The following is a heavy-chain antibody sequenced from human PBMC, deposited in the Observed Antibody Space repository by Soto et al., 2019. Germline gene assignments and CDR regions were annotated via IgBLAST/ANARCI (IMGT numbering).Heavy chain of an antibody. J-gene: IGHJ4*02. Sequence: GGSLRLSCAASEFTISSYAMSWVRQAPGKGLEWVSAISGGGGSTYYADSVKGRFTISRDNSKNTLYLQMNSLRAEDTAVYYCAKNIAVAGHFEYWGQGTLVTVSS. CDR2: ISGGGGST. V-gene: IGHV3-23*01. CDR3: AKNIAVAGHFEY. D-gene: IGHD6-19*01. CDR1: EFTISSYA.